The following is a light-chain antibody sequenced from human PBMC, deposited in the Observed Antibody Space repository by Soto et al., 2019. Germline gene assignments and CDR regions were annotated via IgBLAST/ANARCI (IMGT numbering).Light chain of an antibody. J-gene: IGKJ4*01. Sequence: EFVLTQSPGTLSLSPGERATLSCRASQTVRNNYLAWYQQKPGQAPRLLIYDASSRATGIPVRFSGSGSGTDFTLTINRLEPEDFAVYYCQQYGSSPLTFGGGTKVDIK. CDR1: QTVRNNY. CDR2: DAS. V-gene: IGKV3-20*01. CDR3: QQYGSSPLT.